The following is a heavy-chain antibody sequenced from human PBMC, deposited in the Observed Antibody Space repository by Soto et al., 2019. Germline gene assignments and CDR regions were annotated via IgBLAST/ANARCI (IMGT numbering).Heavy chain of an antibody. Sequence: QVQLQESGPGLVKPSETLSLTCTVSSGSINENYYWNWIRQSPGKGLEWIGYVFHTGTNHYNPYLKRQVTLSINTSKNQFSLTLTSVDASDTAIYYCARAPLSPTLRTFDVWGPGTMVIVSS. D-gene: IGHD2-15*01. V-gene: IGHV4-59*01. CDR3: ARAPLSPTLRTFDV. CDR2: VFHTGTN. CDR1: SGSINENYY. J-gene: IGHJ3*01.